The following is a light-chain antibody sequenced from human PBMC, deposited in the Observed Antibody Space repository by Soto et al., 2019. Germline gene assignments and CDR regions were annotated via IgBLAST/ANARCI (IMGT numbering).Light chain of an antibody. CDR1: SSNIGSNT. CDR2: SNN. CDR3: VAWEDSLNGPGYV. J-gene: IGLJ1*01. V-gene: IGLV1-44*01. Sequence: QSVLTQPPSASGTPGQRVTISCSGSSSNIGSNTVNWYQQLPGTAPKLLIYSNNQRPSGVPDRFAGSKSGTSASLAISGLQSEDEADYYCVAWEDSLNGPGYVFGTGTKLTVL.